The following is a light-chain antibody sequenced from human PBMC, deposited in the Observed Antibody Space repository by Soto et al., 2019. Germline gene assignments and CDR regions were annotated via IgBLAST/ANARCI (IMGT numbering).Light chain of an antibody. J-gene: IGKJ1*01. CDR3: QQYSGYST. CDR2: KAS. Sequence: DIQMTQSPSTLSAAVGDRFTITCRASQTISSWLAWYQQKPGKAPKLLIYKASTLETGVPSRFSGSGSGTEFTLTISSLQPDDFATYYCQQYSGYSTFGRGTKVDIK. V-gene: IGKV1-5*03. CDR1: QTISSW.